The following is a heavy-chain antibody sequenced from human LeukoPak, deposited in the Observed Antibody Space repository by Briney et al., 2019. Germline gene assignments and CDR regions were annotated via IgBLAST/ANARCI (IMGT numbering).Heavy chain of an antibody. CDR3: ARQRHYYDSSGFQWFDP. V-gene: IGHV5-51*01. J-gene: IGHJ5*02. CDR1: GYSFTSYW. D-gene: IGHD3-22*01. Sequence: GESLKISCKGSGYSFTSYWIGWVRQMPGKGLEWMGIIYPGDSDTRCSPSFQGQVTISADKSISTAYMQLSSLKASDTAVYYCARQRHYYDSSGFQWFDPWGQGTLVTVSS. CDR2: IYPGDSDT.